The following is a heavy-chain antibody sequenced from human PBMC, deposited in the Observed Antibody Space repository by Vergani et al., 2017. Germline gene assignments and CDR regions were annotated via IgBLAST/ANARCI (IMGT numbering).Heavy chain of an antibody. CDR3: ASDSRDIVLMVYAVYYFDY. V-gene: IGHV3-21*01. CDR2: ISSSSSYI. Sequence: EVQLVESGGGLVKPGGSLRLSCAASGFTFSSYSMNWVRQAPGKGLEWVSSISSSSSYIYYADSVKGRFTISRDNAKNSLYLQMNSLRAEDTAVYYCASDSRDIVLMVYAVYYFDYWGQGTLVTVSS. CDR1: GFTFSSYS. J-gene: IGHJ4*02. D-gene: IGHD2-8*01.